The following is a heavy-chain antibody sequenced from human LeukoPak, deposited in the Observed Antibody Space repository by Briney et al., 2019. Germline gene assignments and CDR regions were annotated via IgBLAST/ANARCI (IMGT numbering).Heavy chain of an antibody. V-gene: IGHV4-39*02. D-gene: IGHD5-24*01. Sequence: PSETLSLTCTVSGGSISSSSYYWGWIRQPPGKGLEWIGSIYYSGSTYYNPSLKSRVTISVDTSKNQFSLKLSSVTAADTAVYYCARDLGDGYIFYWFDPWGQGTLVTVSS. J-gene: IGHJ5*02. CDR3: ARDLGDGYIFYWFDP. CDR2: IYYSGST. CDR1: GGSISSSSYY.